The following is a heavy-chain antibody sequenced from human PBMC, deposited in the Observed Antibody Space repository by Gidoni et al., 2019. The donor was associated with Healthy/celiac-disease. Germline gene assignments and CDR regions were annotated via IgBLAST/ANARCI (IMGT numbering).Heavy chain of an antibody. V-gene: IGHV4-4*07. D-gene: IGHD6-19*01. Sequence: QVQLQESGPGLVKPSETLSLTCPVSGGSISSYHWSWLRQPAGKGLEWIGRIYTSGSTHYNPSLKSRVTMSVDTSKNQFSLKLSSVTAADTAVYYCARDFDSSGWYHYYYGMDVWGQGTTVTVSS. CDR3: ARDFDSSGWYHYYYGMDV. CDR2: IYTSGST. CDR1: GGSISSYH. J-gene: IGHJ6*02.